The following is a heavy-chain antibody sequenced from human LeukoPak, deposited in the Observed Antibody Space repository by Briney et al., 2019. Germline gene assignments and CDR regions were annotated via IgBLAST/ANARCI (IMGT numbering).Heavy chain of an antibody. Sequence: GGSLRLSCAASGFTFSDYYMSWIRQAPGKELEWVSYISSSSSYTNYADSVKGRFTISRDNAKNSLYLQMNSLRAEDTAVYYCARSRLWFGGGGAFDIWGQGTMVTVSS. V-gene: IGHV3-11*03. D-gene: IGHD3-10*01. CDR2: ISSSSSYT. CDR3: ARSRLWFGGGGAFDI. CDR1: GFTFSDYY. J-gene: IGHJ3*02.